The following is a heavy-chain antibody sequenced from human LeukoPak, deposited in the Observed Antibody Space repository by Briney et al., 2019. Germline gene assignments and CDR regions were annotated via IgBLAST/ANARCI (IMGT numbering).Heavy chain of an antibody. D-gene: IGHD6-13*01. CDR2: INSDGSST. CDR1: EFTFSSYW. CDR3: ALLVRYYYYGMDV. J-gene: IGHJ6*02. V-gene: IGHV3-74*01. Sequence: PGGSLRLSCAASEFTFSSYWIHWVRQAPGKGLVWVSRINSDGSSTSYADSVKGRFTISRDNAKNTLYLQMNSLRAEDTAVYYCALLVRYYYYGMDVWGQGTTVTVSS.